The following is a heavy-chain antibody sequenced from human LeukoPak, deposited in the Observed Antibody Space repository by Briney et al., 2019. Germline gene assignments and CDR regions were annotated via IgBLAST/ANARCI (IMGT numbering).Heavy chain of an antibody. J-gene: IGHJ5*02. V-gene: IGHV4-59*01. CDR2: IYYSGST. CDR3: ARLAHYDFWSGYSPGSGWFDP. CDR1: GGSISSYY. Sequence: SETLSLTCTVSGGSISSYYWSWIRQPPGKGLEWIGYIYYSGSTNYNPSLKSRVTISVDTSKNQFSLKLSSVTAADTAVYYCARLAHYDFWSGYSPGSGWFDPWGQGTLVTVSS. D-gene: IGHD3-3*01.